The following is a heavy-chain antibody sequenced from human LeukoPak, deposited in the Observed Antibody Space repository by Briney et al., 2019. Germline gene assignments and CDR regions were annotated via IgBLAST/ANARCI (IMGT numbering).Heavy chain of an antibody. V-gene: IGHV3-30-3*01. CDR2: ISYDGSNK. D-gene: IGHD1-26*01. J-gene: IGHJ3*02. CDR1: GFTFSSYA. CDR3: TRALGELPHAFDI. Sequence: GGSLRLSCAASGFTFSSYAMHWVRQAPGKGLEWVAVISYDGSNKYYADSVKGRFTISRDNSKNMLYLQMNSLKTEDTAVYYCTRALGELPHAFDIWGQGTMVTVSS.